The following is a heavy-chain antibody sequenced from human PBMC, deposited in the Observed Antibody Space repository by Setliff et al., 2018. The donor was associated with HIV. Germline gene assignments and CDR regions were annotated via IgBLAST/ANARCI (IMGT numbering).Heavy chain of an antibody. CDR2: VHYSGTT. J-gene: IGHJ3*02. CDR1: GGSISSSSYY. V-gene: IGHV4-39*01. Sequence: SETLSLTCTVSGGSISSSSYYWGWVRQPPGKGLEWIGSVHYSGTTYYNPSLTSRVTISVDTSKNQFSLKLTSVTAADTALYYCARHFSIFGVTIISNDAFDIWGRGTMVTVSS. D-gene: IGHD3-3*01. CDR3: ARHFSIFGVTIISNDAFDI.